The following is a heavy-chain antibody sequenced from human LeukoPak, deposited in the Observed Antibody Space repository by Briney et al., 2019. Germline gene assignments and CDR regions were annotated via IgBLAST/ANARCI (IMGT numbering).Heavy chain of an antibody. CDR1: GFTFSNYG. CDR3: ASYDGSGSYCDY. V-gene: IGHV3-48*04. D-gene: IGHD3-10*01. J-gene: IGHJ4*02. Sequence: QTGGPLRLSCAASGFTFSNYGMNWVRQAPGKGLEWVSYISFSSTTIYYADSVKGRFTISRDNAKNSLYLQVNSLRAEDTAVYYCASYDGSGSYCDYWGQGTLVTVSS. CDR2: ISFSSTTI.